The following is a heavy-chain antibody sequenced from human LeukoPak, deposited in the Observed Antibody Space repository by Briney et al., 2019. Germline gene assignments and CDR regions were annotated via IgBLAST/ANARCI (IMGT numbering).Heavy chain of an antibody. V-gene: IGHV1-69*02. Sequence: SVKVSCKASGGTFSSYTVSWVRQAPGQGLEWMGRIIPILGIANYAQKFQGRVTITADKSTSTAYMELSSLRSEDTAVYYCARGSDITVYAFDIWGQGTMVTVSS. J-gene: IGHJ3*02. CDR2: IIPILGIA. CDR3: ARGSDITVYAFDI. D-gene: IGHD3-10*01. CDR1: GGTFSSYT.